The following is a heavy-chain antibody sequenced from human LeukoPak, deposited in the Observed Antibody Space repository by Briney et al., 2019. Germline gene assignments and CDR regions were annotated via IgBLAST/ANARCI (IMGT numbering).Heavy chain of an antibody. CDR3: AHISSSWPDY. CDR1: GFTFSNYA. CDR2: ISGSGGST. Sequence: GGSLRLSCAASGFTFSNYAMSWVRQAPGKGLEWVSGISGSGGSTYYADSVGRFSISRDNSKNTLYLQMTSLRAEDTAVYYCAHISSSWPDYWGQGTLVTVSS. V-gene: IGHV3-23*01. D-gene: IGHD6-13*01. J-gene: IGHJ4*02.